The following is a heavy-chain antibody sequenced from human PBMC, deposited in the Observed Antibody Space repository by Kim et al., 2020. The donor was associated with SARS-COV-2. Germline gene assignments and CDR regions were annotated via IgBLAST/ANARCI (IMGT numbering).Heavy chain of an antibody. Sequence: KGRVTIAVDTSKNQFSLRLSSVTAADTAVYYCARQQNYYDSSGYYKAFDIWGQGTMVTVSS. D-gene: IGHD3-22*01. V-gene: IGHV4-39*01. J-gene: IGHJ3*02. CDR3: ARQQNYYDSSGYYKAFDI.